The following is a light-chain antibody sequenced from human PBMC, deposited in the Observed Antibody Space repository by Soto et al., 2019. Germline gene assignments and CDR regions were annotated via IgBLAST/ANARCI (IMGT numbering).Light chain of an antibody. J-gene: IGLJ1*01. CDR3: SSYTSSSTYV. CDR2: DVS. CDR1: SSDVGGYNY. V-gene: IGLV2-14*01. Sequence: QSVLTQPASVSGSPGQSITISCTGTSSDVGGYNYVSWYQQHPGKAPKLMIYDVSNRPSGVSNRFSGSKSGNTASLTISGLQAEDGADYYCSSYTSSSTYVFGTGTKFTVL.